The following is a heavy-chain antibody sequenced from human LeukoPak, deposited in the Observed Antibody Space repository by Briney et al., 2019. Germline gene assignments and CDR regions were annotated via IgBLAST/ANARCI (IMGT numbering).Heavy chain of an antibody. V-gene: IGHV4-31*11. Sequence: PSETLSLTCAVYGGSFSGYYWSWIRQHPGKGLEWIGYIHYSGSTYYNPSLNSRVTISVDRSANHFSLKVSSVTAADTAVYYCARDAIDSNYFDFWGQGTLVTVSS. CDR2: IHYSGST. D-gene: IGHD4-11*01. CDR3: ARDAIDSNYFDF. CDR1: GGSFSGYY. J-gene: IGHJ4*02.